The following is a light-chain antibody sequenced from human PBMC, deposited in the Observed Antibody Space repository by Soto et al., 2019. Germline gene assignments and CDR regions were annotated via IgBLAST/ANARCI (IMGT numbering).Light chain of an antibody. J-gene: IGKJ4*01. CDR3: QQYGSSF. CDR2: AAS. V-gene: IGKV1-39*01. Sequence: DIQMAQAPCSRSAPVGYRVTITCRASQTISSSLNWYHQKPGKAPKLLIYAASSLQSGVPSRFSGSGSGTDFTLTISRLEPEDFAVYYCQQYGSSFFGGGTKVDIK. CDR1: QTISSS.